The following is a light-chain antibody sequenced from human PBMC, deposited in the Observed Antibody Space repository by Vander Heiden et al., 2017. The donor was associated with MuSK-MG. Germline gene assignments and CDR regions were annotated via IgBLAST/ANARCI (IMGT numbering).Light chain of an antibody. CDR2: GAS. CDR1: QSVSSN. Sequence: EIVMTQLPPTLPVSPGERATLSCRASQSVSSNLAWYQQKPGQAPRLLIYGASTRPTGIPARFSGRGSGTELTLTISSLQAEDFAGYYCQQYNNWPWTFGQGTKVEIK. CDR3: QQYNNWPWT. V-gene: IGKV3-15*01. J-gene: IGKJ1*01.